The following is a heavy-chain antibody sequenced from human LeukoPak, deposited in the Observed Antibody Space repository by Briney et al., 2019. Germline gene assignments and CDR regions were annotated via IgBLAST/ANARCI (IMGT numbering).Heavy chain of an antibody. D-gene: IGHD6-6*01. Sequence: GGSLRLSCAASGFTFSSYEMNWVRQAPGKGLEWVSYISSSGSTIYYADSVKGRFTISRDNAKNSLYLQMNSLSAEDTAVYYCARDRYSSSPDYWGQGTLVTVSS. CDR3: ARDRYSSSPDY. V-gene: IGHV3-48*03. CDR2: ISSSGSTI. J-gene: IGHJ4*02. CDR1: GFTFSSYE.